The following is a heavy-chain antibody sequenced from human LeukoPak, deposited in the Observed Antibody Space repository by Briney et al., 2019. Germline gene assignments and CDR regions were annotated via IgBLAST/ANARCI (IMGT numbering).Heavy chain of an antibody. D-gene: IGHD1-20*01. CDR1: GGSISSGGYS. Sequence: PSETLSLTCAVSGGSISSGGYSWSWIRQPPGKGLEWIGYIYHSGSTYYNPSLKSRVTISVDRSKNQFSLKLSSVTAADTAVYYCARGPRYNWNPKYYYGMDVWGQGTTVTVSS. CDR2: IYHSGST. V-gene: IGHV4-30-2*01. CDR3: ARGPRYNWNPKYYYGMDV. J-gene: IGHJ6*02.